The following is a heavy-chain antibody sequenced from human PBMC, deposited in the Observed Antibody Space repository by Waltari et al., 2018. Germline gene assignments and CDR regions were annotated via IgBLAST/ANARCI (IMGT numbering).Heavy chain of an antibody. CDR2: TYPGYSDT. D-gene: IGHD6-6*01. CDR1: GYSFTSYW. V-gene: IGHV5-51*01. J-gene: IGHJ3*02. CDR3: SRLVRSSVLLDAFDI. Sequence: EVQLVQSGAEVKKPGESLKISCKGSGYSFTSYWIGWVRQMPGKGLEWMGITYPGYSDTRYSPSFQGQVTISADKSISTAYLQWSSLKASDTAMYYCSRLVRSSVLLDAFDIWGQGTMVTVSS.